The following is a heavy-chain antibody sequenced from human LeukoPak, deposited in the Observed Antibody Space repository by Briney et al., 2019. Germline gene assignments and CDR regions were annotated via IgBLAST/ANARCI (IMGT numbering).Heavy chain of an antibody. CDR1: GFTFNFYT. D-gene: IGHD3-3*01. J-gene: IGHJ6*02. V-gene: IGHV3-21*01. Sequence: GGSLRLSCAASGFTFNFYTINWVRQAPGKGVEWVSSISGSSTYIYYADSVKGRLTISRDNAKNSVSLQMNSLTVEDTAVYYCARDPAGMTVSGVAEYNYGMDVWGQGTTVTVSS. CDR2: ISGSSTYI. CDR3: ARDPAGMTVSGVAEYNYGMDV.